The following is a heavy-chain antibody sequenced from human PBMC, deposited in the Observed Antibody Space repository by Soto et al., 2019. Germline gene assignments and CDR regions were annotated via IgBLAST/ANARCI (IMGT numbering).Heavy chain of an antibody. CDR3: ARDLSYYYDSSGYYYGMDV. D-gene: IGHD3-22*01. Sequence: PGGSLRLSCAASGFTVSSNYMSWVRQAPGKGLEWVSVIYSGGSTYYADSVKGRFTISRDNSKNTLYLQMNSLRAEDTAVYYCARDLSYYYDSSGYYYGMDVRGQGTTVTVSS. CDR2: IYSGGST. CDR1: GFTVSSNY. J-gene: IGHJ6*02. V-gene: IGHV3-66*02.